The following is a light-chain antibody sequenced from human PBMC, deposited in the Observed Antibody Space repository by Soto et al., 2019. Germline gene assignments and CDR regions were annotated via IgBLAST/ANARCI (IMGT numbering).Light chain of an antibody. V-gene: IGLV2-14*01. CDR3: SSYTRSSTLI. CDR2: EVS. J-gene: IGLJ2*01. CDR1: SSDVGSYNY. Sequence: QSALTQAASVSGSPGQSITISCTGTSSDVGSYNYVSWYQQHPGKAPKLMIYEVSNRPSGVSNRFSGSKSGNTASLTISGLQAADEADYYCSSYTRSSTLIFGGGTKVTVL.